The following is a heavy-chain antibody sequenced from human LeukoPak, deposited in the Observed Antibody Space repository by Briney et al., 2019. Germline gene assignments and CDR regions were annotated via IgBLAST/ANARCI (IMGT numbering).Heavy chain of an antibody. J-gene: IGHJ4*02. Sequence: GGSLRLSCAASGFTFSSYAMSWVRQAPGKGLEWVSAISGSGGSTYYADSVKGRFTISRDNSKNTLYLQMNSLRAEDTAVYYCTTADLKIVVVPAAGYWGQGTLDTVSS. CDR3: TTADLKIVVVPAAGY. V-gene: IGHV3-23*01. D-gene: IGHD2-2*01. CDR2: ISGSGGST. CDR1: GFTFSSYA.